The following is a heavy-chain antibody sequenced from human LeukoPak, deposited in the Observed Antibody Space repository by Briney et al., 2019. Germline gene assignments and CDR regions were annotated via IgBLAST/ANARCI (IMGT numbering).Heavy chain of an antibody. CDR3: ARDGYLAPVIAFLDY. D-gene: IGHD2-2*03. CDR1: GFTSSSYW. J-gene: IGHJ4*02. Sequence: PAGGSLRLSCSAPGFTSSSYWMPSVRQRPAKRPERVGQLTGDGGTANYEDSVRGRFTFSRDNAQNTVYLKLNSLRAEDRAVYNCARDGYLAPVIAFLDYWGQGTPVTVSS. V-gene: IGHV3-74*01. CDR2: LTGDGGTA.